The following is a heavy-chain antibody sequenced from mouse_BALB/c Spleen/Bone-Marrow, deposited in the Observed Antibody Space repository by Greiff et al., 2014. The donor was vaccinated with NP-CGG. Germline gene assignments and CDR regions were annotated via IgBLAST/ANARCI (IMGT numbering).Heavy chain of an antibody. J-gene: IGHJ1*01. CDR3: AREDGNYGYWYFDV. CDR2: FNPYNDGT. V-gene: IGHV1-14*01. CDR1: GYTLTSYV. D-gene: IGHD2-1*01. Sequence: EVKLQESGPELVKPGASVKMSCKASGYTLTSYVMNWVKQKPGQGLEWIGSFNPYNDGTKFNEKFKGKATLTSDKSSSTAYMELSSLTSEDSAVYYCAREDGNYGYWYFDVWGAGTTVTVSS.